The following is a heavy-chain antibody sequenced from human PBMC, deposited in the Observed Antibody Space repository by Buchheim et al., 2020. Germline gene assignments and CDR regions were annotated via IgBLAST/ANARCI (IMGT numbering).Heavy chain of an antibody. CDR3: ARDQADLYSSGWAYYYYGMDV. J-gene: IGHJ6*02. CDR1: GYTFTGYY. Sequence: QVQLVQSGAEVKKPGASVKVSCKASGYTFTGYYMHWVRQAPGQGLEWMGWINPNSGGTNYAQKFQGWVTMTRDTSISPASMELSRLRSDDTAVYYCARDQADLYSSGWAYYYYGMDVWGQGTT. V-gene: IGHV1-2*04. D-gene: IGHD6-19*01. CDR2: INPNSGGT.